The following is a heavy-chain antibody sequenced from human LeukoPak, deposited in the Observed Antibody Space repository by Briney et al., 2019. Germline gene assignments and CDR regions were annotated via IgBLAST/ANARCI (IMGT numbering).Heavy chain of an antibody. Sequence: GESLKISCKTSGYSFTTYWIDWVRQIPGKGLEWMGIIYPGDSDTTYSPSFQGQVTISVDKSTSTAYLQWPSLKASDTAMYYCARHQSGRRYDALDVWGQGTMVTVSS. CDR3: ARHQSGRRYDALDV. CDR2: IYPGDSDT. J-gene: IGHJ3*01. V-gene: IGHV5-51*01. D-gene: IGHD3-3*01. CDR1: GYSFTTYW.